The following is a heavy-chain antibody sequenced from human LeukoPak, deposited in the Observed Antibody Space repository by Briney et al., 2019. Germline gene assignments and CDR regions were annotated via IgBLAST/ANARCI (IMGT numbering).Heavy chain of an antibody. V-gene: IGHV1-46*01. CDR3: ARVDNSGPWPYYFDY. D-gene: IGHD3-22*01. J-gene: IGHJ4*02. CDR1: GYIFTNYC. Sequence: ASVKVSCKASGYIFTNYCMYWVRQAPGQGLEWMGIINPSGDSTSYAQKFQGRVTMTRDTSTSTVYMELSSLRSEDTAVYYCARVDNSGPWPYYFDYWGQGTLVTVSS. CDR2: INPSGDST.